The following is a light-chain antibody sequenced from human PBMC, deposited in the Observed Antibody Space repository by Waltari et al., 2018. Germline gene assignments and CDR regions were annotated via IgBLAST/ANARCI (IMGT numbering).Light chain of an antibody. Sequence: DIVMTQSPDSLAVSLGERATFTCKSSQSVLYSSNNKNYLAWYQQKPGQPPKLLIYWASTRESGVPDRFSGSGSGTDFTLTISSLQAEDVAVYYCQQYYSTPITFGQGTRLEIK. CDR2: WAS. V-gene: IGKV4-1*01. CDR1: QSVLYSSNNKNY. CDR3: QQYYSTPIT. J-gene: IGKJ5*01.